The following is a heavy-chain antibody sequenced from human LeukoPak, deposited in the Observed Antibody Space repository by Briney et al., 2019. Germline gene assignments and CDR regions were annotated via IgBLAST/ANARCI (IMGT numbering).Heavy chain of an antibody. CDR2: INPSGGST. CDR3: ARDGMIAVAGTECFDY. D-gene: IGHD6-19*01. J-gene: IGHJ4*02. CDR1: GYTFTSYY. Sequence: ASVKVSCKASGYTFTSYYMHWVRQAPGQGLEWMGIINPSGGSTSYAQKFQGRVTMTRDTSTSTVYMELSSLRSEDTAVYYCARDGMIAVAGTECFDYWGQGTLVTVSS. V-gene: IGHV1-46*01.